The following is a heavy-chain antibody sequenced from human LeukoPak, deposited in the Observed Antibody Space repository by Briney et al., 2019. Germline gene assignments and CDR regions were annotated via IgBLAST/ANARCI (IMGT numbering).Heavy chain of an antibody. CDR1: GFTFSSYW. CDR3: AREGGYGGVFDY. J-gene: IGHJ4*02. V-gene: IGHV3-7*03. D-gene: IGHD5-12*01. Sequence: GGSLRLSCAASGFTFSSYWMTWVRQAPGKGLEWVANIKQDGSEQYYAGSVKGRFTISRDNTKNSLFLQMNSLRAEDTAVYYCAREGGYGGVFDYWGQGTLVTVSS. CDR2: IKQDGSEQ.